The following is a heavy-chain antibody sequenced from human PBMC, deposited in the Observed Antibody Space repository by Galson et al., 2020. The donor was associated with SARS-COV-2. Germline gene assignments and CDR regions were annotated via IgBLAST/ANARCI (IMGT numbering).Heavy chain of an antibody. CDR2: IYKSGNT. CDR3: AIGNSPCVTIFGVLTGTCGMDV. V-gene: IGHV4-61*02. CDR1: GASISSGSYY. D-gene: IGHD3-3*01. Sequence: SETLSLTCTVSGASISSGSYYWSWIRQTAGKGLEWIGRIYKSGNTNYNHSLWSQVTISVDTSKNQYSLKLTSVTAADTAVYYCAIGNSPCVTIFGVLTGTCGMDVWGQGTTVTVSS. J-gene: IGHJ6*02.